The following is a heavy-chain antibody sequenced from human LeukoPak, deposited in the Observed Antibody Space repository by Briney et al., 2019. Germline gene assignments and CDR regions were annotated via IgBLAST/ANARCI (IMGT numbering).Heavy chain of an antibody. CDR1: GFSISSGYY. J-gene: IGHJ4*02. CDR2: IYHSGST. D-gene: IGHD3-22*01. CDR3: ARVYYYDSSGYYRGEIDY. Sequence: SETLSLTCTVSGFSISSGYYWGWIRQPPGKGLVWIGSIYHSGSTYYNPSLKSRVTISVDTSKNQFSLKLSSVTAADTAVYYCARVYYYDSSGYYRGEIDYWGQGTLVTVSS. V-gene: IGHV4-38-2*02.